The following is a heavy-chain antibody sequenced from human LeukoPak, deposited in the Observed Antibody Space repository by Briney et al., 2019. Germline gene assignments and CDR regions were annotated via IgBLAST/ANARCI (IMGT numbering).Heavy chain of an antibody. J-gene: IGHJ5*02. CDR2: IYHSGST. Sequence: SETLSLTCTVSGYSISSGYYWGWIRQPPGKGLEWIGSIYHSGSTYYNPSLKSRVTISVDTSKNQFSLKLSSVTAADTAVYYCARGGYGDYVQDWFGPWGQGTLVTVSS. D-gene: IGHD4-17*01. CDR1: GYSISSGYY. CDR3: ARGGYGDYVQDWFGP. V-gene: IGHV4-38-2*02.